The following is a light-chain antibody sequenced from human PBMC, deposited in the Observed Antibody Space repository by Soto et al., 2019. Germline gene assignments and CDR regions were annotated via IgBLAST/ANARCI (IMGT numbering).Light chain of an antibody. J-gene: IGKJ1*01. V-gene: IGKV3-20*01. CDR1: QSVSSSY. Sequence: EIVLTQSPGTLSLSPGERATLSCRASQSVSSSYLAWYQQKPGQAPRLLIYGASSRATRIPDRFSGSGSGTAFTLTISSLEPEDSAVNYCQQYASSPRWTFGQGTKVEIK. CDR3: QQYASSPRWT. CDR2: GAS.